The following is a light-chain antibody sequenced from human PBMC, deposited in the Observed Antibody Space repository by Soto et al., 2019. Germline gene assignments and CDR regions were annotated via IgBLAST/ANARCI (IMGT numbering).Light chain of an antibody. CDR3: SSFGVSNNV. CDR1: SGDVGGYDY. CDR2: DVT. Sequence: QSAPTQPPSASGSPGQSVTISCTGTSGDVGGYDYVSWYQQHPGKAPKLMIYDVTKRPSGVPDRFSGSKSGNTASLTVSGLQAEDEADYYCSSFGVSNNVFGTGTKVTVL. V-gene: IGLV2-8*01. J-gene: IGLJ1*01.